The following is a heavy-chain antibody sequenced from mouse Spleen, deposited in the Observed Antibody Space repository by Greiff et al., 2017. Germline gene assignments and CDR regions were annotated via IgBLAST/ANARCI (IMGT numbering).Heavy chain of an antibody. CDR2: ISYDGSN. CDR1: GYSITSGYY. CDR3: ARAEGLGRGLAWFAY. Sequence: EVQLQESGPGLVKPSQSLSLTCSVTGYSITSGYYWNWIRQFPGNKLECMGYISYDGSNNYNPSLKNRISITRDTSKNQFFLKLNSVTTEDTATYYCARAEGLGRGLAWFAYWGQGTLVTVSA. V-gene: IGHV3-6*01. J-gene: IGHJ3*01. D-gene: IGHD4-1*01.